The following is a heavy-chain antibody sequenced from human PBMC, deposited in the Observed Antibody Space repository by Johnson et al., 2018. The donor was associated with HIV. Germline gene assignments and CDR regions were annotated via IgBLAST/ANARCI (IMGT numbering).Heavy chain of an antibody. Sequence: VQLVESGGGVVQPGGSLRLSCAASGFTVSRNYMTWVRQAPGKGLEWVSVIYSGGRTYYADSVKGRFTISRDNSKNTLYLQMNSLRAEDTAVYYCASPDYERYYGAFDIWGQGTMVTVSS. J-gene: IGHJ3*02. V-gene: IGHV3-66*01. CDR1: GFTVSRNY. D-gene: IGHD3-10*01. CDR2: IYSGGRT. CDR3: ASPDYERYYGAFDI.